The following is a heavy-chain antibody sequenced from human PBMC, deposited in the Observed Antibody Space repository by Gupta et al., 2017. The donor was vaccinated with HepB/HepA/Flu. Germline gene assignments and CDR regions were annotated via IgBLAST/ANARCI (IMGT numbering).Heavy chain of an antibody. V-gene: IGHV2-5*02. CDR2: HYWDDDK. D-gene: IGHD3-22*01. CDR1: GFSLNTSGVG. J-gene: IGHJ5*02. CDR3: AHWQSGYFEYNWFDH. Sequence: QITLKESGPTLVKPTQTLPLTCTFPGFSLNTSGVGVGCIRQPPGKALEWLALHYWDDDKRYSPSLKSRLTITKDTSKNQVVLMMANMDPVDTATYYCAHWQSGYFEYNWFDHWGQGTLVTVSS.